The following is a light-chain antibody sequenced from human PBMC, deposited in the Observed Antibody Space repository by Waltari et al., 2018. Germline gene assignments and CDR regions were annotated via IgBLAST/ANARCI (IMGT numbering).Light chain of an antibody. CDR2: EDK. Sequence: SYELTQPRSVSVSPGQTATITSPGDALPKRSAYWYQKKSGQAPVMGMKEDKKRPAGNRGRFSGSSSGTLAVLSISGAKVGDEADYYCYSTDSSGNLLVFGGGTKLTVL. V-gene: IGLV3-10*01. CDR3: YSTDSSGNLLV. CDR1: ALPKRS. J-gene: IGLJ2*01.